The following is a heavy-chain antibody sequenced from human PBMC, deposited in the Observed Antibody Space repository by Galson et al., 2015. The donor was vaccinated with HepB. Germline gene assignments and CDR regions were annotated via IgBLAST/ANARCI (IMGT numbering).Heavy chain of an antibody. J-gene: IGHJ3*02. D-gene: IGHD1-1*01. CDR3: AKEPTGTGGSDI. V-gene: IGHV1-2*02. Sequence: SVKASCKASGDTFTGYHVHWVRQATGQGPEWMGCINADSGDTNFAQKFQGRVTMTRDTPITTAYMELSSLRSDDTAIYYCAKEPTGTGGSDIWGQGTMVTVSS. CDR1: GDTFTGYH. CDR2: INADSGDT.